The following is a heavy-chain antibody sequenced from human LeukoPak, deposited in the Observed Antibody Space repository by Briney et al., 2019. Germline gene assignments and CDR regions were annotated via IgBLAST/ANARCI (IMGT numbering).Heavy chain of an antibody. D-gene: IGHD3-10*01. CDR2: IYHSGST. CDR3: ARDKVTMVRGVIGNNWFDP. CDR1: GGSISSSNW. Sequence: PSETLSLTCAVSGGSISSSNWWSWVRQPPGKGLEWIGEIYHSGSTNYNPSLKSRVTISVDKSKNQFSLKLSSVTAADTAVYYCARDKVTMVRGVIGNNWFDPWGQGTLVTVSS. J-gene: IGHJ5*02. V-gene: IGHV4-4*02.